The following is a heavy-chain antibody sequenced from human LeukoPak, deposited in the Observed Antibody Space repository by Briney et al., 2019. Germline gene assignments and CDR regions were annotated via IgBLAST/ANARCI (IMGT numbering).Heavy chain of an antibody. V-gene: IGHV3-30*18. D-gene: IGHD6-19*01. J-gene: IGHJ4*02. Sequence: GRSLRLSCAASGFTFSSYGMHWVRQAPGKGLEWVAVISYDGSNKYYADSVKGRFTISRDNSKNTLYLQMNSLRAEDTAVYYCVKNGVYTSGWYGGYFGYWGQGTLVTVSS. CDR1: GFTFSSYG. CDR3: VKNGVYTSGWYGGYFGY. CDR2: ISYDGSNK.